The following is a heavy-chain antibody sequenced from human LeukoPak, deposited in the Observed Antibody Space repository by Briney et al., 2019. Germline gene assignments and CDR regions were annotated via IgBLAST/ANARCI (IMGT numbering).Heavy chain of an antibody. CDR3: ARRGGYGRYYFDY. CDR1: GGSISSYY. J-gene: IGHJ4*02. Sequence: SETLSLTCTVSGGSISSYYWSWIRQPPGKGLEWIGEINHSGSTNYNPSLKSRVTISVDTSKNQFSLKLSSVTAADTAVYYCARRGGYGRYYFDYWGQGTLVTVSS. D-gene: IGHD5-18*01. V-gene: IGHV4-34*01. CDR2: INHSGST.